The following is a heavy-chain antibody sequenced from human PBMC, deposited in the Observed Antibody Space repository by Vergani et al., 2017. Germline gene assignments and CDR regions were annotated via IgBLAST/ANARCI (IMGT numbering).Heavy chain of an antibody. V-gene: IGHV3-48*01. Sequence: EVQLVESGGGLVQPEGSLRLSCAASGFTFSSYSMNWVRQAPGKGLAWVSYISSSSSTTYYADSVKGRFTISRDNAKNSLYLQMNSLRAEDTAVYYCARDLGRSSSPIPTDYWGQGTLVTVSS. CDR3: ARDLGRSSSPIPTDY. J-gene: IGHJ4*02. CDR1: GFTFSSYS. CDR2: ISSSSSTT. D-gene: IGHD2-2*01.